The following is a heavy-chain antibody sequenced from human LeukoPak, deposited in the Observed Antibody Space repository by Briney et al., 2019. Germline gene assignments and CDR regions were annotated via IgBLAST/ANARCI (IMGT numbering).Heavy chain of an antibody. V-gene: IGHV4-59*01. Sequence: KPSETLSLTCTVSGGSISSYYWNWIRQPPGKGLEWIGYIYHSGSTNYNPSLKSRVTISVDTSKNQFSLKLSSVTAADTAVYYCARAIYGNWFDPWGQGTLVTVSS. J-gene: IGHJ5*02. CDR1: GGSISSYY. CDR2: IYHSGST. D-gene: IGHD3-10*01. CDR3: ARAIYGNWFDP.